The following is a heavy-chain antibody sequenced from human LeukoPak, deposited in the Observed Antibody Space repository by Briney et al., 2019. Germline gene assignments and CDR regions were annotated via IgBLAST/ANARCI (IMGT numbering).Heavy chain of an antibody. CDR3: ARRRGGSGSYYDHNWFDP. CDR1: GGSISSYY. J-gene: IGHJ5*02. D-gene: IGHD3-10*01. CDR2: IYYSGST. Sequence: SETLSLTCTVSGGSISSYYWSWIRQPPGKGLEWIGYIYYSGSTNYNPSLKSRVTISVDTSKNQFSLKLTSVTAADTAVYFCARRRGGSGSYYDHNWFDPWGQGTLVTVSS. V-gene: IGHV4-59*08.